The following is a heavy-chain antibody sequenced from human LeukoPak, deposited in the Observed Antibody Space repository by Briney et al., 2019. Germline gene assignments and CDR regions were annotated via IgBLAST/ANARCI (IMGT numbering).Heavy chain of an antibody. V-gene: IGHV4-39*07. CDR2: IYYSGST. CDR1: GGSISSSSYY. CDR3: ARIVATTGDYYYYYMDV. Sequence: PSETLSLTCTVSGGSISSSSYYWGWIRQPPGKGLEWIGSIYYSGSTYYNPSLKSRVTISVDTSKNQFSLKLSSVTAADTAVYYCARIVATTGDYYYYYMDVWGKGTTVTVSS. J-gene: IGHJ6*03. D-gene: IGHD5-12*01.